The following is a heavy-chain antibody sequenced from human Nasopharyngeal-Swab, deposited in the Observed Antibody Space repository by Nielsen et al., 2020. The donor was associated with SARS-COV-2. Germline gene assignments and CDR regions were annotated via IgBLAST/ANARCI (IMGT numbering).Heavy chain of an antibody. CDR2: VASVDASE. CDR1: GFTFSSYA. CDR3: ARDADTTCRNWYFDL. V-gene: IGHV3-30*04. Sequence: GESLKISCAASGFTFSSYAMHWVRQAPGKGLEWVAAVASVDASEYYADSVKGRFTVSRDDSKSTLFLQVNSLTADDTAVYFCARDADTTCRNWYFDLWGRGTLVTVSS. D-gene: IGHD1-14*01. J-gene: IGHJ2*01.